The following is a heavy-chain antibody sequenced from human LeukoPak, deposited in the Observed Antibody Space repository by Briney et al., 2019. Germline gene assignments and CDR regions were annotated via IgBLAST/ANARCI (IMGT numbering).Heavy chain of an antibody. CDR1: GFTFSDYY. CDR2: ISSSGSTI. CDR3: ARVRPKWSIAARLDFDY. V-gene: IGHV3-11*04. Sequence: GSLRLSCAASGFTFSDYYMSWIRQAPGKGLEWVSYISSSGSTIYYADSVKGRFTISRDNAKNSLYLQMNSLRAEDTAVYYRARVRPKWSIAARLDFDYWGQGTLVTVSS. D-gene: IGHD6-6*01. J-gene: IGHJ4*02.